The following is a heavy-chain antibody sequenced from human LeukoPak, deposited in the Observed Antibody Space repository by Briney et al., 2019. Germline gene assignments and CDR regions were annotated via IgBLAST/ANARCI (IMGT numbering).Heavy chain of an antibody. CDR3: AREYYDILTGYLRLDP. CDR1: GFTFSNYW. J-gene: IGHJ5*02. Sequence: GGSLRLSCVVSGFTFSNYWMSWVRQAPGKGLEWVANIKQDGSEKYYVDSVKGRFTISRDNAKNSLYLQMNSLRAEDTAVYYCAREYYDILTGYLRLDPWGQGTLVTVSS. CDR2: IKQDGSEK. V-gene: IGHV3-7*03. D-gene: IGHD3-9*01.